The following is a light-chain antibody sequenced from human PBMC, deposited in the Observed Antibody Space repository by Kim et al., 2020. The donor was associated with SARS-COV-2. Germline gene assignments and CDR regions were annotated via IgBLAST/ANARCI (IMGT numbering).Light chain of an antibody. CDR3: QQYYAIPWT. CDR2: WAS. J-gene: IGKJ1*01. Sequence: DIVMTQSPDSLTVYLGERATITCKSSQSVLHGANNKNNLAWYQQKPGQPPKLLIYWASTRESGVPDRISGSGFGTDFTLTISSLQAEDVALYYCQQYYAIPWTFGQGTKVDIK. V-gene: IGKV4-1*01. CDR1: QSVLHGANNKNN.